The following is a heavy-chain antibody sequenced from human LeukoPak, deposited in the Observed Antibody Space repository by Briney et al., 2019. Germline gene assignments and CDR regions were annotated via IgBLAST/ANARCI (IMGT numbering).Heavy chain of an antibody. D-gene: IGHD2-8*01. CDR2: IYYSGST. CDR1: GGSISSSSYY. J-gene: IGHJ6*03. V-gene: IGHV4-39*07. CDR3: ARVGNDLMALGYMDV. Sequence: SETLSLTCTVSGGSISSSSYYWGWIRQPPGKGLEWIGSIYYSGSTYYNPSLKGRVTISVDTSKNQFSLKLSSVTAADTAVYYCARVGNDLMALGYMDVWGKGTTVTVSS.